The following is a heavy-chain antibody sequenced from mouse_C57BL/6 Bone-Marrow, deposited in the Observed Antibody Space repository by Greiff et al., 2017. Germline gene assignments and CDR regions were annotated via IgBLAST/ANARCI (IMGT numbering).Heavy chain of an antibody. CDR3: AKLGRRGYYCDY. J-gene: IGHJ2*01. CDR2: IYPGDGDT. Sequence: QVQLQQSGPELVKPGASVKISCKASGYAFSSSWMNWVKQRPGKGLEWIGRIYPGDGDTNYNGKFKGKATLTADKSSSTAYMQLSSLTSEDSAVYFCAKLGRRGYYCDYWGQGTTLTVSS. D-gene: IGHD4-1*01. V-gene: IGHV1-82*01. CDR1: GYAFSSSW.